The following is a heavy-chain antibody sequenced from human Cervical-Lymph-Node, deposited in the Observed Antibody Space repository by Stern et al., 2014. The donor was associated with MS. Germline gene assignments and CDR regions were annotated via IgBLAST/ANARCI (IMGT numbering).Heavy chain of an antibody. CDR3: ARVSNSGYYGDY. V-gene: IGHV7-4-1*02. CDR1: GYTFTNNA. CDR2: INTNHGNP. Sequence: QVQLVQSGSELKKPGASVKVSCKTSGYTFTNNAMTWVRQAPGQGLEWMGWINTNHGNPTYAQGFTGGFGFPLDTSVRTAYMTISSLKAEDTAVYYCARVSNSGYYGDYWGQGTLVTVSS. D-gene: IGHD3-22*01. J-gene: IGHJ4*02.